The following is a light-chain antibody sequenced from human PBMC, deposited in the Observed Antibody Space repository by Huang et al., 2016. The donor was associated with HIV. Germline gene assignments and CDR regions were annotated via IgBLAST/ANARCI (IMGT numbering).Light chain of an antibody. CDR1: QSVRNY. Sequence: EIVLTQSPATLSLSPGERATLSCRASQSVRNYLAWYQKKAGQAPRLLIYDASNRATGIPARCSGSVSGTDFTLTISSLEPEDFAVYYCQQRSDWPRTFGQGTKVEIK. J-gene: IGKJ1*01. CDR2: DAS. CDR3: QQRSDWPRT. V-gene: IGKV3-11*01.